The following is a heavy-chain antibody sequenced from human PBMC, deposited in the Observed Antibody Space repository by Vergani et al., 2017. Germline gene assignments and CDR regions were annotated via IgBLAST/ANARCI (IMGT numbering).Heavy chain of an antibody. D-gene: IGHD2-15*01. J-gene: IGHJ1*01. V-gene: IGHV1-69*13. CDR3: ARPRFTPYCSGGSCHAEYFQH. Sequence: QVQLVQSGAGVKKPGSSVKVSCKASGGTFSSYAISWVRQAPGQGLEWMGRIIPIFGTANYAQKFQGRVTITADESTSTAYMELSSLRSEDTAVYYCARPRFTPYCSGGSCHAEYFQHWGQGTLVTVSS. CDR1: GGTFSSYA. CDR2: IIPIFGTA.